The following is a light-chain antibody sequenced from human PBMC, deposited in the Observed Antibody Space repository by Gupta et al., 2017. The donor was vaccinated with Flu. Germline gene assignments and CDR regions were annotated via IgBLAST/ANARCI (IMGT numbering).Light chain of an antibody. CDR3: QEGYSDPPT. V-gene: IGKV1-39*01. CDR2: AAS. Sequence: PSSLSAFVGDRVTITCRASQSIGNYLNWYQQQPGKAPKLLISAASTLQSGVPSRFRGIGSGTDFTLTISSLQTEDFATYFCQEGYSDPPTFGGGTKVEIK. J-gene: IGKJ4*01. CDR1: QSIGNY.